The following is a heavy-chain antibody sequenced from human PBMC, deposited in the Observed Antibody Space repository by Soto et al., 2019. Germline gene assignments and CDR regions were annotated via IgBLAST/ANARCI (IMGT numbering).Heavy chain of an antibody. V-gene: IGHV1-18*01. CDR3: ARVPVEMDDAFDI. Sequence: ASVKVSCQASGYGFTSYGISWVRQAPGQGLEWMGWISAYNGNTNYAQKLQGRVTMTTDTSTSTAYMELRSLRSDDTAVYYCARVPVEMDDAFDIWGQGTMVTVSS. D-gene: IGHD1-1*01. CDR1: GYGFTSYG. J-gene: IGHJ3*02. CDR2: ISAYNGNT.